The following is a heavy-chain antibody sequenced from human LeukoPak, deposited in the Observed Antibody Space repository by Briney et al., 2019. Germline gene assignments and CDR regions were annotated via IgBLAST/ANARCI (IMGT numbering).Heavy chain of an antibody. V-gene: IGHV3-23*01. CDR2: INAGGDDT. Sequence: GGSLRRSCVASGFTFTSYAMSWVRQAPGKELEWVSGINAGGDDTYYADSVKGRFTISRDNSKNTLYLQMNTLRAEDTAVYYCAKSPWGGDYFDYWGQGTLVTVSS. J-gene: IGHJ4*02. CDR1: GFTFTSYA. D-gene: IGHD3-16*01. CDR3: AKSPWGGDYFDY.